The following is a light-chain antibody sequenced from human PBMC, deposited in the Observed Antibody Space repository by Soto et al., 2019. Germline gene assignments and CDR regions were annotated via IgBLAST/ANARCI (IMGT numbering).Light chain of an antibody. CDR1: QSVSSK. J-gene: IGKJ2*01. Sequence: EIVMTQSPATLSVSPGERATLSCRASQSVSSKLAWFQQKPGQAPSLLIYGVSTRAIGVPVRFSGSGSGTEFTLTVNSLQSEDFGVYYCQQYNNWPHTFGQGTKVDIK. CDR3: QQYNNWPHT. CDR2: GVS. V-gene: IGKV3-15*01.